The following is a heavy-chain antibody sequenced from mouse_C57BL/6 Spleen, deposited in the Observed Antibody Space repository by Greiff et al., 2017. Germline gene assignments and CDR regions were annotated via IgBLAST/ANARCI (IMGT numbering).Heavy chain of an antibody. CDR2: IYPGGGYT. J-gene: IGHJ3*01. V-gene: IGHV1-63*01. D-gene: IGHD2-4*01. CDR3: ARGEGYDYDSAWFAY. Sequence: VQLQQSGAELVRPGTSVKMSCKASGYTFTNYWMGWAQQRPGHGLEWIGDIYPGGGYTNYNEKFKGKATLTADKSSSTAYMQLSSLTSEDSAIYYCARGEGYDYDSAWFAYWGQGTMVTVSA. CDR1: GYTFTNYW.